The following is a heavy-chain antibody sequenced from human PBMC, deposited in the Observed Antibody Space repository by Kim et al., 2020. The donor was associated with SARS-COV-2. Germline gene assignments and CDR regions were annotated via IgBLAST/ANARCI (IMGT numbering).Heavy chain of an antibody. V-gene: IGHV3-48*02. CDR1: GFIFSSHC. CDR2: ISSSSSSI. D-gene: IGHD3-3*01. Sequence: GGSLRLSCAASGFIFSSHCMNWVRQAPGKGLEWVSYISSSSSSIYYADSVKGRFTVSRDNAKNSLYLQINSLRDDDTAFYYCARTYYDFWSSGTSFRYGMDVWGQGTTVTVSS. CDR3: ARTYYDFWSSGTSFRYGMDV. J-gene: IGHJ6*02.